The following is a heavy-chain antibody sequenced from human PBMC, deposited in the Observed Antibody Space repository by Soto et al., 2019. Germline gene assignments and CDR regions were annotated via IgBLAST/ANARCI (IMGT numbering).Heavy chain of an antibody. CDR2: INSDGSST. J-gene: IGHJ4*02. V-gene: IGHV3-74*01. CDR1: GFTFSRYW. Sequence: GGSLRLSCAASGFTFSRYWMHWVRQAPGKGLAWVSLINSDGSSTKYADSVKGRFTISRDNAKNTLYLQMNSLRAEDTAVYYCANIAGRTPVDDWGQGTLVTVSS. D-gene: IGHD6-6*01. CDR3: ANIAGRTPVDD.